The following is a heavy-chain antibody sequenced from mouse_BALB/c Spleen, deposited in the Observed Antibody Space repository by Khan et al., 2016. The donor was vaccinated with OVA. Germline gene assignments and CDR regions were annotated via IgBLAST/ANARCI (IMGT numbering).Heavy chain of an antibody. J-gene: IGHJ2*01. D-gene: IGHD1-1*01. CDR2: INPHIGET. V-gene: IGHV1-20*02. CDR1: GYSFTGYF. Sequence: EVQLQESGPELVKPGASVKISCKASGYSFTGYFMNWVMQSHGKSLEWIGRINPHIGETLYNQKFKGKATLTVDESSRTAHMALRSLASEDSAVYYCARKTGSDFDYWGQGTTLTVSS. CDR3: ARKTGSDFDY.